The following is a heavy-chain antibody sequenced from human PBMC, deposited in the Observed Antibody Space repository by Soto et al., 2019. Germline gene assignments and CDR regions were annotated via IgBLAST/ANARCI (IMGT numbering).Heavy chain of an antibody. CDR1: GFTLRTYT. J-gene: IGHJ6*02. CDR2: ISISSSDR. CDR3: ARDRGGAARPKNYYYYGMDV. V-gene: IGHV3-21*06. Sequence: GGSLKLSCTASGFTLRTYTMNWVRQAPGKGLEWVSSISISSSDRYYADSVRGRFTISRDNAKSALYLQMNSLRADDTAVYYCARDRGGAARPKNYYYYGMDVWGQGTTVTVSS. D-gene: IGHD6-6*01.